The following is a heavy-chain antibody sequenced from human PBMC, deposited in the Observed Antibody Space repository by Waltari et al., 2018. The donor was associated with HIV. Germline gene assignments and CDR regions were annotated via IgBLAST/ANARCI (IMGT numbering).Heavy chain of an antibody. V-gene: IGHV1-69*01. J-gene: IGHJ6*02. CDR2: IIPAFGTA. Sequence: QVQLVQSGAEVKKPGSSVRVSCKVSGGTFSSYAINWVRQAPRQGLEWMGGIIPAFGTANYAERFQGRVTITADEYTITAYMDLSSLRSEDTAVYFCARDHRGNKLLYGMDVWGQGTTVTV. CDR1: GGTFSSYA. CDR3: ARDHRGNKLLYGMDV.